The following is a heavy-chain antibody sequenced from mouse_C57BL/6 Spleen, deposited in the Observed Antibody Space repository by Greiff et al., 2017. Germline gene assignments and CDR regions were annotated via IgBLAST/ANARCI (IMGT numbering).Heavy chain of an antibody. CDR2: INSDGGST. D-gene: IGHD2-1*01. J-gene: IGHJ2*01. CDR1: EYEFPSHD. V-gene: IGHV5-2*01. Sequence: VKVVESGGGLVQPGESLKLSCESNEYEFPSHDMSWVRKTPEKRLELVAAINSDGGSTYYPDTMERRFIISRDNTKKTLYLQMSSLRSEDTALYYCAIYYGNLTGDYWGQGTTLTVSS. CDR3: AIYYGNLTGDY.